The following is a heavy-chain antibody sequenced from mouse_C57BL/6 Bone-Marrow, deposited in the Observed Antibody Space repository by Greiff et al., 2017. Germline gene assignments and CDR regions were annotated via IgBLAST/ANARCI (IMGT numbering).Heavy chain of an antibody. J-gene: IGHJ1*03. Sequence: VQLQQPGAELVKPGASVKVSCKASGYTFTSYWMHWVKQRPGQGLEWIGRIHPSDSETNYNQKFKGKATLTVDKSSSTAYMQLSSLTSEDSAVYYCAISLYYYGSSYVWYFDVWGTGTTVTVSS. CDR2: IHPSDSET. CDR3: AISLYYYGSSYVWYFDV. D-gene: IGHD1-1*01. V-gene: IGHV1-74*01. CDR1: GYTFTSYW.